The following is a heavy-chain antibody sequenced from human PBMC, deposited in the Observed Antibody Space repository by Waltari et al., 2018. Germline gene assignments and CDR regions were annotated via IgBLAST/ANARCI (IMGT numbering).Heavy chain of an antibody. CDR2: INPNSGGK. Sequence: QVQLVQSGAEVQKPGASVTVSCKASGYTFTGYYMPWVRQAPGQGLEWMGWINPNSGGKNYAQKFQGRVTMTRDTSISTAYMELSRLGSDDTAVYYCAREGGGYSSSYDYWGQGTLVTVSS. D-gene: IGHD6-6*01. V-gene: IGHV1-2*02. CDR1: GYTFTGYY. J-gene: IGHJ4*02. CDR3: AREGGGYSSSYDY.